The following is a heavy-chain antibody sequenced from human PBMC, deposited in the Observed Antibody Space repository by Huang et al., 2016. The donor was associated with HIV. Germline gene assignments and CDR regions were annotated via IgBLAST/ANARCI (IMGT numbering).Heavy chain of an antibody. Sequence: QVLLVQSGAEVRKPGSSVKVSCTAFGGTFSSYAISWVRQAPGHGLEWMGGIFPIVGTANYTQKFQGRVTITGDESTNTGYMELTRLTSEDTAVYYCARTAYSYGFRQGYNWFDPWGQGTPVTVSS. D-gene: IGHD5-18*01. J-gene: IGHJ5*02. V-gene: IGHV1-69*13. CDR1: GGTFSSYA. CDR2: IFPIVGTA. CDR3: ARTAYSYGFRQGYNWFDP.